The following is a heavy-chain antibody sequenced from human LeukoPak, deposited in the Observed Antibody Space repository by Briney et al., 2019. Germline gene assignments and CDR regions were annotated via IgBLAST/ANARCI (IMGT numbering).Heavy chain of an antibody. V-gene: IGHV1-69*06. CDR3: ARSYYGSGSYYEGNWFDP. CDR1: GGTFSSYA. D-gene: IGHD3-10*01. Sequence: ASVKVSCKASGGTFSSYAISWVRQAPGQGLEWMGGIIPIFGTANYAQKFQGRVTITADKSTSTAYMELSSLRCEDTAVYYCARSYYGSGSYYEGNWFDPWGQGTLVTVSS. CDR2: IIPIFGTA. J-gene: IGHJ5*02.